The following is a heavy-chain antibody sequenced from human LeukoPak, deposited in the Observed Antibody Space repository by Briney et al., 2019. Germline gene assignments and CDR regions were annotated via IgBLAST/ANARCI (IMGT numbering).Heavy chain of an antibody. Sequence: GKSLRLSCAASGFTFNNYGMHWVRQAPAKGLEWVAVISYDGRNKHYPDSVEGRFTISRDISTDTLWLQMDSLRTEDTAVYYCAKGPLRGTAAAIDYWGQGTLVTVSS. CDR3: AKGPLRGTAAAIDY. D-gene: IGHD2-2*01. CDR2: ISYDGRNK. J-gene: IGHJ4*02. V-gene: IGHV3-30*18. CDR1: GFTFNNYG.